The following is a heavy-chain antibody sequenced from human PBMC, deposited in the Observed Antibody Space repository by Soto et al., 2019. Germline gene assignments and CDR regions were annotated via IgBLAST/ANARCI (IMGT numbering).Heavy chain of an antibody. V-gene: IGHV3-49*03. CDR3: TRVVCSSTSCYIPGGYFDY. D-gene: IGHD2-2*02. Sequence: GGSLRLSCTASGFTFGDYAMSWFRQAPGKGLEWVGFIRSKAYGGTTEYAASVKGRFTISRDDSKSIAYLQMNSLKTEDTAVYYCTRVVCSSTSCYIPGGYFDYWGQGTLVTVSS. CDR2: IRSKAYGGTT. CDR1: GFTFGDYA. J-gene: IGHJ4*02.